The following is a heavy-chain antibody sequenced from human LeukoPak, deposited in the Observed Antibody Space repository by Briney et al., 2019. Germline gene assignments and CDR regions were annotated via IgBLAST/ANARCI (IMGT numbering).Heavy chain of an antibody. CDR2: ISSSSSYI. J-gene: IGHJ5*02. CDR1: GFTFSSYS. CDR3: ARDSPTSMTTSAWFDP. V-gene: IGHV3-21*01. Sequence: PGGSLRLSCAASGFTFSSYSMNWVRQAPGKGLEWVSSISSSSSYIYYADSVKGRFIISRDNAKNSLYLQMNSLIAEDTAVYYCARDSPTSMTTSAWFDPWGQGTLVTVSS. D-gene: IGHD3-16*01.